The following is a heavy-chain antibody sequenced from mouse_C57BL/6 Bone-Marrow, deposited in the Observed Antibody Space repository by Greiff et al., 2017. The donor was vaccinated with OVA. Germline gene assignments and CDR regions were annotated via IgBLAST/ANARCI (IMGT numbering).Heavy chain of an antibody. CDR2: IYPGGGYT. D-gene: IGHD1-1*01. Sequence: QVQLKQSGAELVRPGTSVTMSCKASGYTFTNYWIGWAKQRPGHGLEWIGDIYPGGGYTNSNEKFKGKATLPADKSSSTAYMQFSSMTSEDSAIYYCARRGSSYVYYIDYWGQGTTLTVSS. CDR1: GYTFTNYW. J-gene: IGHJ2*01. CDR3: ARRGSSYVYYIDY. V-gene: IGHV1-63*01.